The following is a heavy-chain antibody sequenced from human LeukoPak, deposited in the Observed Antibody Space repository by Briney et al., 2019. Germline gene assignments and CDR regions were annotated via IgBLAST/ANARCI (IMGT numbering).Heavy chain of an antibody. CDR3: AEVYYDFWSGHNWFDP. Sequence: SETLSLTCTVSGGSLSSSSYYWGWIRQPPGKGLEWLGSIYYSGSTYYNPSLKSRVTISVDTSKNQFSLKLSSVTAADTAVYYCAEVYYDFWSGHNWFDPWGQGTLVTVSS. D-gene: IGHD3-3*01. J-gene: IGHJ5*02. CDR1: GGSLSSSSYY. CDR2: IYYSGST. V-gene: IGHV4-39*01.